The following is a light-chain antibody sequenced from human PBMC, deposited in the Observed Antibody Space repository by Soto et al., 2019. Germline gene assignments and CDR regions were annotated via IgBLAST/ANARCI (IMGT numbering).Light chain of an antibody. CDR2: DTN. CDR1: SSNIGLND. Sequence: QSVLTQPPSASGTPGQTVTISCSGSSSNIGLNDVHWYRQLSGTAPQILIYDTNQQATGVPDRFSGSRSGTSAALAIHGLQSEDEADYHCAAWDDSLNSPVFGGGTKLTVL. J-gene: IGLJ2*01. CDR3: AAWDDSLNSPV. V-gene: IGLV1-44*01.